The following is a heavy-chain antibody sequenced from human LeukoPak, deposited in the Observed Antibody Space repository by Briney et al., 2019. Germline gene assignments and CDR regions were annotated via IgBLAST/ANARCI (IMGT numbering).Heavy chain of an antibody. V-gene: IGHV4-39*01. J-gene: IGHJ4*02. CDR1: GGSISSSSYY. CDR2: IYYSGST. D-gene: IGHD6-13*01. CDR3: ARVRTDSSSWIDY. Sequence: PSETLSLTCLVSGGSISSSSYYWDWIRQPPGKGLEWIGSIYYSGSTYYNPSLKSRVTISVDTSKNQFSLKLSSVTAADTAVYYCARVRTDSSSWIDYWGQGTLVTVSS.